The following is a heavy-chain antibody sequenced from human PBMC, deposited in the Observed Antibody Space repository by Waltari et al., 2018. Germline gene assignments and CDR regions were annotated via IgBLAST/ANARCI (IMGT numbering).Heavy chain of an antibody. CDR1: GGSISSGGYS. V-gene: IGHV4-30-2*01. CDR3: ARGPSTIFGVPSLTWFDP. CDR2: IYHSGST. Sequence: QLQLQESGSGLVKPSQTLSLTCAVSGGSISSGGYSWSWIRQPPGKGLEWIGYIYHSGSTYYNPSRKSRVTISVDRSKNQFSLKLSSVTAADTAVYYCARGPSTIFGVPSLTWFDPWGQGTLVTVSS. J-gene: IGHJ5*02. D-gene: IGHD3-3*01.